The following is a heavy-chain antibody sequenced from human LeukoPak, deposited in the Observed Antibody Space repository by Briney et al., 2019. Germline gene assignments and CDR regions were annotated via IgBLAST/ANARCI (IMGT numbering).Heavy chain of an antibody. CDR1: GGSISSSSYY. CDR2: IYYSGST. Sequence: PSETLSLTCTVSGGSISSSSYYWGWIRQPPGKGLEWIGSIYYSGSTYYNPSLKSRVTISVDTSKNQFSLKLSSVTAADTAVYYCARDVESDSSSRLKPDNDYWAREPWSPSPQ. D-gene: IGHD6-6*01. J-gene: IGHJ4*02. CDR3: ARDVESDSSSRLKPDNDY. V-gene: IGHV4-39*02.